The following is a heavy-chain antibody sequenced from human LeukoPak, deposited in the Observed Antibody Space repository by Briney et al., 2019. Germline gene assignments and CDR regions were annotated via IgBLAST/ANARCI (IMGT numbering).Heavy chain of an antibody. J-gene: IGHJ1*01. V-gene: IGHV3-33*08. D-gene: IGHD6-19*01. CDR2: IWYDGNNK. CDR3: AREDKEYTSGWSAEYFQH. CDR1: GFTFSSYG. Sequence: GGSPRLSCAASGFTFSSYGMHWARQAPGKGLEWVAVIWYDGNNKYYADSVKGRFTISRDNSKNTLYLQMNSLRAEDTAVYYCAREDKEYTSGWSAEYFQHWGQGTLVTVSS.